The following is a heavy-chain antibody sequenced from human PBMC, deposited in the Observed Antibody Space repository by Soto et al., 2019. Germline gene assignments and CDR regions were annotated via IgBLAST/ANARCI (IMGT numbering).Heavy chain of an antibody. CDR1: GYTFTGYY. V-gene: IGHV1-2*02. J-gene: IGHJ4*02. CDR2: INPNNGDT. D-gene: IGHD2-15*01. Sequence: ASVKVSCKASGYTFTGYYLHWLRQAPGQGLEWMGWINPNNGDTNYAQNFQGRVTMTRDTSISTAYMELSGLRSDDTAVYCCARVHTYYYYSGSFDYWGQGTLVTVSS. CDR3: ARVHTYYYYSGSFDY.